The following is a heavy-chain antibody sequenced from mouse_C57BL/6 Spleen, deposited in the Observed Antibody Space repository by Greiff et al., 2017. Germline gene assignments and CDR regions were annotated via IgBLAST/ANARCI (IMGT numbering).Heavy chain of an antibody. V-gene: IGHV1-52*01. J-gene: IGHJ1*03. CDR3: ARRESYGNYEDWYFDV. CDR2: IDPSDSET. CDR1: GYTFTSYW. Sequence: QVQLQQPGAELVRPGSSVKLSCKASGYTFTSYWMHWVKQRPIQGLEWIGNIDPSDSETHYNQKFKDKATLTVDKSSSTAYMQLSSLTSEDSAVYYCARRESYGNYEDWYFDVWGTGTTV. D-gene: IGHD2-1*01.